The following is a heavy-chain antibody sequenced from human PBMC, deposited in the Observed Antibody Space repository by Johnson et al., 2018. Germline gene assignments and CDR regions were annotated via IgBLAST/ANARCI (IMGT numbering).Heavy chain of an antibody. V-gene: IGHV3-48*01. CDR3: VRDGYATGRNDAFDT. J-gene: IGHJ3*02. CDR1: GFTLSRYG. Sequence: VQLVQSGRGLVQPGGSLRLSCAASGFTLSRYGMNWVRQAPGKGLEWVSHITGSSPTIYYAASVKGRFTASRDNAKNSLYLQMSSLRAEDTAVYYCVRDGYATGRNDAFDTWGQGTMVTVSS. D-gene: IGHD2-2*01. CDR2: ITGSSPTI.